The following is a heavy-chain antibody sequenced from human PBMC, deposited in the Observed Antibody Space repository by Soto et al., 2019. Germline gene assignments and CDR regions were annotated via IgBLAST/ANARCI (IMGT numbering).Heavy chain of an antibody. CDR2: IYYSGST. J-gene: IGHJ5*02. Sequence: PAGTLWLTCAVSGYSLGRSNVWGRLRRPPGKGLEWIGYIYYSGSTYYNPSLKSRVTMSVDTSKNQFSLKLSSVTAADTAVYYCARPVLLFLDCPAPNWIYP. CDR3: ARPVLLFLDCPAPNWIYP. V-gene: IGHV4-28*01. CDR1: GYSLGRSNV. D-gene: IGHD3-3*01.